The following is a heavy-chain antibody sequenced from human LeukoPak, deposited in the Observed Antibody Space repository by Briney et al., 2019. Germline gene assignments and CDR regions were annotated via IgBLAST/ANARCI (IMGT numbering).Heavy chain of an antibody. Sequence: GGSLRLSCAASGFTFSSYAMNWVRQAPGKGQEWLSYISSSSNTIYYADSVKGRFTISRDNAKNSLYLQMNSLRAEDTAVYYCARETWGKSFNDYWGQGTLVTVSS. D-gene: IGHD7-27*01. CDR2: ISSSSNTI. CDR1: GFTFSSYA. CDR3: ARETWGKSFNDY. J-gene: IGHJ4*02. V-gene: IGHV3-48*01.